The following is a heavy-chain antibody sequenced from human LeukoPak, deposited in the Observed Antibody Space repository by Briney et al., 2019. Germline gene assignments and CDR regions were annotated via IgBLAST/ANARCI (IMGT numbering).Heavy chain of an antibody. D-gene: IGHD6-13*01. V-gene: IGHV4-59*08. CDR2: IYYSGST. CDR1: GGSISSYY. Sequence: PSETLSLTCTVSGGSISSYYWSWIRQPPGKGLEWIGYIYYSGSTNYNPSLKSRVTISVDTSKNQFSLKLSSVSAADTAVYYCASSMYSSSWYWYWGQGTLVTVSS. J-gene: IGHJ4*02. CDR3: ASSMYSSSWYWY.